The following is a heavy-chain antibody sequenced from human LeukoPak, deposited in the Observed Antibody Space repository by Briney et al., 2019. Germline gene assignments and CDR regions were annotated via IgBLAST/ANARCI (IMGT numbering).Heavy chain of an antibody. V-gene: IGHV4-34*01. CDR2: INHSGST. Sequence: SSETLSLTCAVYGGSFSGYYWSWIRQPPGKGLEWIGEINHSGSTNYNPSLKSRVTISVDTSKNQFSLKLSSVTAADTAVYYCARVGHCSSTSCYTLGRRYYYYYMDVWGKGTTVTVSS. CDR3: ARVGHCSSTSCYTLGRRYYYYYMDV. CDR1: GGSFSGYY. D-gene: IGHD2-2*02. J-gene: IGHJ6*03.